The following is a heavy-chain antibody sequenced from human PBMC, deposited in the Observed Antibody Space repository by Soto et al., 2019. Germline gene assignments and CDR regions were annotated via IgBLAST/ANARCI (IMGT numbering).Heavy chain of an antibody. CDR1: GGSISSYY. D-gene: IGHD1-20*01. Sequence: QVQLQESGPGLVKPSETLSLTCTVSGGSISSYYWSWIRQPPGKGLEWIGYIYYSGITNYNPSLNSRVTISVDTSKKQFSLKLSSVTAADTAVYYCARYKSNYYYGMDVWGQGTTVTVSS. CDR2: IYYSGIT. CDR3: ARYKSNYYYGMDV. V-gene: IGHV4-59*01. J-gene: IGHJ6*02.